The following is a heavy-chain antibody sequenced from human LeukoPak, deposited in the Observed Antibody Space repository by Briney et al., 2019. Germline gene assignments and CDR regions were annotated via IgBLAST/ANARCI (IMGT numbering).Heavy chain of an antibody. V-gene: IGHV1-18*01. D-gene: IGHD5-18*01. J-gene: IGHJ3*02. CDR3: ARKRGYSYGLSVGYDAFDI. CDR1: GYTFTSYG. Sequence: ASVKVSCKASGYTFTSYGISWVRQAPGQGLEWMGWISAYNGNTNYAQKPQGRVTMTTDTSTSTAYMELRSLRSDDTAVYYCARKRGYSYGLSVGYDAFDIWGQGTMVTVSS. CDR2: ISAYNGNT.